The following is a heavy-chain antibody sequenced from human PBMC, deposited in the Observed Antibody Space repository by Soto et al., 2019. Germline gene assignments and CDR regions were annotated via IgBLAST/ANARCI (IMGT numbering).Heavy chain of an antibody. Sequence: QLQLQESGPGLVKPSETLSLTCTVSGGSISSSSYYWGWIRQPPGKGLEGIGSIYYSGSTSYNPSLQSRVTISVDTSKNQFSLKLSSVTAADTAVYYSARQGAAKYASGSRYWGQGTLVTVSS. V-gene: IGHV4-39*01. D-gene: IGHD3-10*01. CDR1: GGSISSSSYY. CDR2: IYYSGST. J-gene: IGHJ4*02. CDR3: ARQGAAKYASGSRY.